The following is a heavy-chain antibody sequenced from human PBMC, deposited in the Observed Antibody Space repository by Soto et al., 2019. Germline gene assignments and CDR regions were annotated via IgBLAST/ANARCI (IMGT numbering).Heavy chain of an antibody. J-gene: IGHJ1*01. CDR1: VNTFTNYA. Sequence: ASVKVSCMASVNTFTNYAMHWVRQAPGQGLEWMGWINAVNGYTSXSQNFQGRAXITRDTSSTTSXMELSXLRFEDTAVYYCATTCDSSSYYSPACSEYFQYXG. D-gene: IGHD3-22*01. CDR3: ATTCDSSSYYSPACSEYFQY. CDR2: INAVNGYT. V-gene: IGHV1-3*01.